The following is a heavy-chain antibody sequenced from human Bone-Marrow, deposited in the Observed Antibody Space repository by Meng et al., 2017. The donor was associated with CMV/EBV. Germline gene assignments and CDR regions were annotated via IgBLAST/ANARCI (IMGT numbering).Heavy chain of an antibody. V-gene: IGHV1-69*02. CDR2: IIPILGIA. CDR3: ARVTRGRSSSWYV. Sequence: SVKVSCKASGGTFSSYTISWVRQAPGQGLEWMGRIIPILGIANYAQKFQGRVTITADKSTSTAYMELSSLRSEDTAVYYCARVTRGRSSSWYVWGQGTLVTVSS. CDR1: GGTFSSYT. D-gene: IGHD6-13*01. J-gene: IGHJ4*02.